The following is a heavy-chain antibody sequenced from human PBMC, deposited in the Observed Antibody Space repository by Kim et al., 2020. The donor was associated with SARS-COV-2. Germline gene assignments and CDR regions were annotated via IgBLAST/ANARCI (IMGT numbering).Heavy chain of an antibody. V-gene: IGHV3-15*01. Sequence: GGSLRLSCAASGFTFSNAWMSWVRQAPGKGLEWVGRIKSKTDGGTTDYAAPVKGRFTISRDDSKNTLYLQMNSLKTEDTAVYYCTTDFGIVGAYDIWGQGTMVTVSS. D-gene: IGHD1-26*01. CDR3: TTDFGIVGAYDI. CDR2: IKSKTDGGTT. CDR1: GFTFSNAW. J-gene: IGHJ3*02.